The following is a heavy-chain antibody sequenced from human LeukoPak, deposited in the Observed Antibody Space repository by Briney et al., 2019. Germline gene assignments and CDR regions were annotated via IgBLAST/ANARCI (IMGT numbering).Heavy chain of an antibody. CDR3: ARDSSCSGGTCYDT. D-gene: IGHD2-15*01. CDR1: GDSISSSDYY. J-gene: IGHJ5*02. CDR2: IYYSGST. V-gene: IGHV4-39*07. Sequence: SETLSLTCTVSGDSISSSDYYWGWIRLPPGKGLEWIGSIYYSGSTYYNPSLKSRVTISIDTSKNQFSLKLSSVTAGDTAVYYCARDSSCSGGTCYDTWGQGTLVTVSS.